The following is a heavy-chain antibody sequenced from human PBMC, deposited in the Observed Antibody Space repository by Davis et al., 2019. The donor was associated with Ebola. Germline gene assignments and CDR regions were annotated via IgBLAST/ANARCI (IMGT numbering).Heavy chain of an antibody. V-gene: IGHV4-30-2*02. J-gene: IGHJ4*02. CDR1: SGSISSGGYS. CDR2: IYESGST. Sequence: LRLSCAVSSGSISSGGYSWSWIRQPPGKGLEWIGYIYESGSTYYNPSLRSRVTISVDTSKNQFSLKLTSVTAADTAMYYCSERGSSVWGQGTLVTVSS. CDR3: SERGSSV. D-gene: IGHD3-10*01.